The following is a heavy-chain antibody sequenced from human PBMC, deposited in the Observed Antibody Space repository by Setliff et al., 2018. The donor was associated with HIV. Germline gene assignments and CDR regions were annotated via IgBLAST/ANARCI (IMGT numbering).Heavy chain of an antibody. J-gene: IGHJ5*02. CDR3: ARGQYCGGGSCYSPSYNWFDP. D-gene: IGHD2-15*01. V-gene: IGHV4-4*09. CDR2: IHSSGST. CDR1: GGSISSYY. Sequence: TSETLSLTCTVSGGSISSYYWSWIRQPPGKGLEWIGNIHSSGSTNYNPSLKSRVTISVDTSKNEFSLKLSSVTAADTAVYYCARGQYCGGGSCYSPSYNWFDPWGQGTLVTVSS.